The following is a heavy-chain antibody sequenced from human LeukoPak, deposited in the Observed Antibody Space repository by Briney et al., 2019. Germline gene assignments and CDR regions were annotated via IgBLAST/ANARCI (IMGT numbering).Heavy chain of an antibody. Sequence: PGGSLRLSCAASGFSFSNAWMTWVRQAPGKGLEWVSAISGSGGSTYYADSVKGRFTISRDNSKNTLYLQMNSLRAEDTAVYYCAKGTRYFDYWGQGTLVTVSS. D-gene: IGHD1-1*01. V-gene: IGHV3-23*01. CDR2: ISGSGGST. J-gene: IGHJ4*02. CDR1: GFSFSNAW. CDR3: AKGTRYFDY.